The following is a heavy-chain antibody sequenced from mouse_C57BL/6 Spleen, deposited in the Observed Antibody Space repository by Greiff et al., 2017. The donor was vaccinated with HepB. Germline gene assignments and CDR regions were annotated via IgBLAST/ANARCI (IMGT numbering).Heavy chain of an antibody. D-gene: IGHD2-3*01. J-gene: IGHJ2*01. Sequence: QVQLQQSGAELVRPGASVKLSCKASGYTFTDYYINWVKQRPGQGLEWIARIYPGSGNTYYNEKFKGKATLTAEKSSSTAYMQLSSLTSEDSAVYFCAMIYDGYLDYWGQGTTLTVSS. CDR3: AMIYDGYLDY. CDR1: GYTFTDYY. V-gene: IGHV1-76*01. CDR2: IYPGSGNT.